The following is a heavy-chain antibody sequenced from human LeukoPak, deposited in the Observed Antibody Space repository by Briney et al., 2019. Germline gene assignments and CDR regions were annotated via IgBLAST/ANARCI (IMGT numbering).Heavy chain of an antibody. CDR2: IYPGDSDT. CDR1: GYTFTNYW. D-gene: IGHD5-12*01. Sequence: GESLKISCKGSGYTFTNYWIGWVRQMPGKGLEWMGIIYPGDSDTRYSPSFQGQVTISADKSISTAYLQWSSLKASDTAMYYCATTKYSDYDFSSWPTFDYWGQGTLVTVSS. J-gene: IGHJ4*02. CDR3: ATTKYSDYDFSSWPTFDY. V-gene: IGHV5-51*01.